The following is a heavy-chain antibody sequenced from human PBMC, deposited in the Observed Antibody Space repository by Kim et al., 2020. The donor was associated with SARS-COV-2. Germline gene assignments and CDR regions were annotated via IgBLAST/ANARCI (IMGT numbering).Heavy chain of an antibody. D-gene: IGHD4-4*01. V-gene: IGHV3-21*01. CDR1: GFTFSSYS. CDR3: ARDTPSTTGGDYYYGMDV. CDR2: ISSSSSYI. Sequence: GGSLRLSCAASGFTFSSYSMNWVRQAPGKGLEWVSSISSSSSYIYYADSVKGRFTISRDNAKNSLYLQMNSLRAEDTAVYYCARDTPSTTGGDYYYGMDVWGQGTTVTVSS. J-gene: IGHJ6*02.